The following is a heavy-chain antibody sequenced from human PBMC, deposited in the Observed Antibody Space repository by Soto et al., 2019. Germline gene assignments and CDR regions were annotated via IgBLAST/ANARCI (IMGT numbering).Heavy chain of an antibody. V-gene: IGHV3-53*01. CDR1: GFTVSSNY. J-gene: IGHJ4*02. CDR2: IYSGGST. CDR3: ARDQIFDY. Sequence: VGSLRLSCAASGFTVSSNYMSWVRQAPGKGLDWVSVIYSGGSTYYADSVKGRFTISRDNSKNTLYLQMNSLRAEDTAVYYCARDQIFDYWGQGTLVTVSS.